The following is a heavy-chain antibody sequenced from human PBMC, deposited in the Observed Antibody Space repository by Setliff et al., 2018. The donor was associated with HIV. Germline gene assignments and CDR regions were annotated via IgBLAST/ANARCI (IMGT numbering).Heavy chain of an antibody. Sequence: GSLRLSCAASGFTFSSYWMSWVRQAPGKGLEWVANIKQDGSEKYYVDSVKGRFTISRDNAKNSLYLQMNSLRAEDTAVYYCARDTTVVTPYADYWGQGTLVTVSS. V-gene: IGHV3-7*01. CDR3: ARDTTVVTPYADY. CDR1: GFTFSSYW. J-gene: IGHJ4*02. D-gene: IGHD4-17*01. CDR2: IKQDGSEK.